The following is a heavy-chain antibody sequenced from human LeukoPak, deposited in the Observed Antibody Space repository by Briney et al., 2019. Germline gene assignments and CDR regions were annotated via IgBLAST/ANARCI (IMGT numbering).Heavy chain of an antibody. D-gene: IGHD4-17*01. V-gene: IGHV4-59*11. CDR2: ISYIGSI. Sequence: SESLSLTCAVSGDSFSSHYWTWIRQPPGKGLEWIGYISYIGSINYNPSLKGRVTISIDTSKNQFSLKLSSVTAADTAVYYCARDLVTVTKGFDIWGQGTMVSVSS. CDR3: ARDLVTVTKGFDI. CDR1: GDSFSSHY. J-gene: IGHJ3*02.